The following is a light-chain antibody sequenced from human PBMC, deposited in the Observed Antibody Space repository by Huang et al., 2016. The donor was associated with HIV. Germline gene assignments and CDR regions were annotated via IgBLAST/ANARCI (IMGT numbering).Light chain of an antibody. V-gene: IGKV3-15*01. CDR3: HQYNNWPPWT. Sequence: EIMMTQSPATLSVSPGERATLSCRASQSVSSNFAWYQQKPGQAPRRLIYGASTRATGVPARFSGSGSGTEFTLTISNLQSEDFAVYYCHQYNNWPPWTFGQGTKVEIK. CDR2: GAS. J-gene: IGKJ1*01. CDR1: QSVSSN.